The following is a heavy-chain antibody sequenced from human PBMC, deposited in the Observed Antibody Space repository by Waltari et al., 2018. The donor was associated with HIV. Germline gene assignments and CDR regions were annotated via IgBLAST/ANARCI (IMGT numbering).Heavy chain of an antibody. CDR2: INSDGSST. CDR1: GFTFSSYW. Sequence: EVQLVESGGGLVQPGGSLRLSCAASGFTFSSYWMHWVRQAPGKGLVWVSRINSDGSSTNYADSVKGRFTISRDNAKNTLYLQMNSLRAEDTAVFYCARDYYYDFWSGYSHWGQGTLVTVSS. CDR3: ARDYYYDFWSGYSH. D-gene: IGHD3-3*01. J-gene: IGHJ4*02. V-gene: IGHV3-74*01.